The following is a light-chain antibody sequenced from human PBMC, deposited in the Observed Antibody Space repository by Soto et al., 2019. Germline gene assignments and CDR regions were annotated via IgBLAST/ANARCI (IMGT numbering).Light chain of an antibody. CDR3: QQQGRSWIT. V-gene: IGKV3-20*01. Sequence: EIVLTQSPGTLSLSPGERATLSCRASQSVSSNSLSWYQQKPGQAPRLFIYGASTRATGIPDRFSGSGSGTDFTLTISRLEPEDFAVYYCQQQGRSWITFGQWTRLGIK. CDR2: GAS. CDR1: QSVSSNS. J-gene: IGKJ5*01.